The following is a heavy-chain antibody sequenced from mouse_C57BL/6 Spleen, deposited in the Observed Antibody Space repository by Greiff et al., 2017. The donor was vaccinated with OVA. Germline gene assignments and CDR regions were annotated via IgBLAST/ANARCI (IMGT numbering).Heavy chain of an antibody. J-gene: IGHJ2*01. D-gene: IGHD6-1*01. Sequence: QVQLQQPGAELVKPGASVKLSCKASGYTFTSYWMHWVKQRPGQGLEWIGMILPNSGSTNYNEKFKSKATLTVDKSSSTAYMQLSSLTSEDSAVDYCARWGVASDYFDYWGKGTTLTVSS. CDR1: GYTFTSYW. CDR2: ILPNSGST. V-gene: IGHV1-64*01. CDR3: ARWGVASDYFDY.